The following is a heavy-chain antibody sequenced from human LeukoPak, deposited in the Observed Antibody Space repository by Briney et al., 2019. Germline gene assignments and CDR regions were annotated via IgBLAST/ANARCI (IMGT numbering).Heavy chain of an antibody. V-gene: IGHV4-34*01. Sequence: PSETLSLTCAVYGGSFSGYYWSWIRQPPGKGLEWIGEINHSGSTNYNPSLKSRVTISVDTSKNQFSLKLSSVTAADTAVYYCARSGYSYGKRYFDYWGQGTLVTVSS. CDR2: INHSGST. D-gene: IGHD5-18*01. CDR1: GGSFSGYY. J-gene: IGHJ4*02. CDR3: ARSGYSYGKRYFDY.